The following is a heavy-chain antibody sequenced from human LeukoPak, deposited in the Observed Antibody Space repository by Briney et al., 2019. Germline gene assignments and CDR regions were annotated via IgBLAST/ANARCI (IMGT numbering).Heavy chain of an antibody. CDR2: IYSDGTT. CDR3: AVYYYGSGSQKRYYYYMDV. D-gene: IGHD3-10*01. CDR1: GFTVSSNY. Sequence: PGGSLRLSCAASGFTVSSNYMSWVRQAPGKGLACVSVIYSDGTTYYADSVKGRFTISRDKSKNTLYLQMNILRAEDTAVYYCAVYYYGSGSQKRYYYYMDVWGKGHTVTVSS. J-gene: IGHJ6*03. V-gene: IGHV3-53*01.